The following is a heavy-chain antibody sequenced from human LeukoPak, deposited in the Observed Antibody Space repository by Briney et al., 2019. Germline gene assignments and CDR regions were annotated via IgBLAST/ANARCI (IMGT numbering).Heavy chain of an antibody. D-gene: IGHD2-15*01. J-gene: IGHJ5*02. CDR1: GYSENFYG. CDR3: ARDDPYCSGGSCYPVWFDP. CDR2: ISAQHGQT. Sequence: ASVKVSCKTSGYSENFYGITWVRQVAGQGLEWMGWISAQHGQTEYAPNSQDRVTMTTDTYTNTAYMELRSLRSDDTAVYYCARDDPYCSGGSCYPVWFDPWGQGTLVTVSS. V-gene: IGHV1-18*01.